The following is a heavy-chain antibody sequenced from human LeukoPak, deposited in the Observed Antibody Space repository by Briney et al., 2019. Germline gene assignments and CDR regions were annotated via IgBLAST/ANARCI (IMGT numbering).Heavy chain of an antibody. Sequence: SETLSLTCTVSGGSISSYYWSWIRQPPGKGLEWIGYIYYSGSTNYNPSLKSRVTISVDTSKNQFSLKLSSVTAADTAVYYCAREAPGYDFWSGSSDNYFDYWGQGTLVTVSS. CDR3: AREAPGYDFWSGSSDNYFDY. V-gene: IGHV4-59*01. J-gene: IGHJ4*02. D-gene: IGHD3-3*01. CDR1: GGSISSYY. CDR2: IYYSGST.